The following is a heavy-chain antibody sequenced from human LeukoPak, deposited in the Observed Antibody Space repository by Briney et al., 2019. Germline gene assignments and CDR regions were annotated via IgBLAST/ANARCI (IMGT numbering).Heavy chain of an antibody. V-gene: IGHV3-53*01. CDR2: IYSGGST. CDR3: ARGGGSKYSGSHPFDY. J-gene: IGHJ4*02. Sequence: PGGSLRLSCAASGFTVSSNYMSWVRQAPGKGLEWVSAIYSGGSTYYADSVKGRFTISRDSSKNTLYLQMNSLRAEDTAVYYCARGGGSKYSGSHPFDYWGQGTLVTVSS. D-gene: IGHD1-26*01. CDR1: GFTVSSNY.